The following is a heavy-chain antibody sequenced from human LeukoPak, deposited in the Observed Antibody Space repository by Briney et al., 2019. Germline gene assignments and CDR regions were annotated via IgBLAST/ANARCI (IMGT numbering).Heavy chain of an antibody. D-gene: IGHD4-23*01. J-gene: IGHJ6*02. CDR2: IWYDGSNK. CDR1: GFTLSSYG. CDR3: AREVTPTYYYYYYGMDV. Sequence: GGSLRLSCSASGFTLSSYGMHWVRQAPGKGLEWVAVIWYDGSNKYYADSVKGRFTISRDNSKNTLYLQMNSLRAEDTAVYYCAREVTPTYYYYYYGMDVWGQGTTVTVSS. V-gene: IGHV3-33*08.